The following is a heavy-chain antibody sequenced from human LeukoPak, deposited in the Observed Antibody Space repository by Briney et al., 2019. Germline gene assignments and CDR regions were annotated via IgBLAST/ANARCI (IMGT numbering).Heavy chain of an antibody. CDR1: GGSINNGGYY. D-gene: IGHD6-19*01. CDR3: AREWDSSGWRESWFDP. V-gene: IGHV4-31*03. CDR2: IYYSGSS. J-gene: IGHJ5*02. Sequence: SETLSLTCTVSGGSINNGGYYWSWIRQHPGKGPEWIGYIYYSGSSYYNPSLRSRVTISVDTSKNQFSLKLSSVTAADTAVYYCAREWDSSGWRESWFDPWGQGTLVTVSS.